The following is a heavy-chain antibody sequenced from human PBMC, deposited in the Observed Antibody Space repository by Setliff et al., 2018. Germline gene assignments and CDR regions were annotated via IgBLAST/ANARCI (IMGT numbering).Heavy chain of an antibody. V-gene: IGHV3-33*08. D-gene: IGHD3-10*01. CDR1: GFTFSTYR. CDR3: ARDRGGTNPWFDF. Sequence: GGSLRLSCAASGFTFSTYRMHWVRQAPGKGLEWVAVILDDGVKKYHADSVKGRFTISRDKSKNTLYLHLSSLRVEDTATYYCARDRGGTNPWFDFWGQGTQVTVSS. J-gene: IGHJ5*01. CDR2: ILDDGVKK.